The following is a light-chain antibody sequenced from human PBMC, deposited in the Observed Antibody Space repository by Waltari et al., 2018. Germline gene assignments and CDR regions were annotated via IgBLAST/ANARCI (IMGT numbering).Light chain of an antibody. Sequence: SYELTQVLSVSVALGQPARITCGGNNIGSKNVHWYQQKPGKAPVLVIYRESNRPSGSPGRFSGSNSGNTATLTISRGQAGDEADYYCQVWDSSYVVVGGGTKLTVL. V-gene: IGLV3-9*01. J-gene: IGLJ2*01. CDR1: NIGSKN. CDR2: RES. CDR3: QVWDSSYVV.